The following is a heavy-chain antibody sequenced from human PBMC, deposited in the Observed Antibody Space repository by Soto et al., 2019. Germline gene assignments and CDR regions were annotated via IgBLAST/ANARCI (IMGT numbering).Heavy chain of an antibody. CDR3: ARRGKYSSGWYRGGYNWFDP. CDR2: IIPIFGTA. J-gene: IGHJ5*02. V-gene: IGHV1-69*13. Sequence: SVKVSCKASGGTFNSYAISWVRQAPGQGLEWMGGIIPIFGTANYAQKFQGRVTITADESTSTAYRELSSLRSEDTAVYYCARRGKYSSGWYRGGYNWFDPWGQGTLVTVSS. D-gene: IGHD6-19*01. CDR1: GGTFNSYA.